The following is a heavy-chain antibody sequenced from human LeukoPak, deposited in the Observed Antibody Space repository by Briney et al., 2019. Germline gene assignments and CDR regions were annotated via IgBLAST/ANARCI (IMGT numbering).Heavy chain of an antibody. J-gene: IGHJ4*02. CDR2: IYYSGST. V-gene: IGHV4-59*08. CDR1: GGSISSYY. Sequence: PSETLSLTCTVSGGSISSYYWSWLRQPPGKGLEWVGYIYYSGSTNYNPSLKSRVTISVDTSKNQFSLKLSSVTAAGTAGYYCARHCSGGSCSNFDYWGQGTRSPSPQ. CDR3: ARHCSGGSCSNFDY. D-gene: IGHD2-15*01.